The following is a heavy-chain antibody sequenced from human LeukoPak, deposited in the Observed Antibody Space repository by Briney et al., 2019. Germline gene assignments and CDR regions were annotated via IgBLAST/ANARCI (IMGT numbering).Heavy chain of an antibody. CDR3: TTSVLRYFDWLHNWFDP. J-gene: IGHJ5*02. CDR2: ISSSGSTI. D-gene: IGHD3-9*01. CDR1: GFTFSSYE. Sequence: GGSLRLSCAASGFTFSSYEMNWVRQAPGKGLEWVSYISSSGSTIYYADSVKGRFTISRDNAKNSLYLQMNSLRAEDTAVYYCTTSVLRYFDWLHNWFDPWGQGTLVTVSS. V-gene: IGHV3-48*03.